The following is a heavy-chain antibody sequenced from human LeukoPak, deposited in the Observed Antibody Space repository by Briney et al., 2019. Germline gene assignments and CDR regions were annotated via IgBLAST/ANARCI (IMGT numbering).Heavy chain of an antibody. D-gene: IGHD3-22*01. CDR3: AKRDRSGSYFFDY. J-gene: IGHJ4*02. V-gene: IGHV3-23*01. CDR1: GFTFSTYD. CDR2: INSYGAYT. Sequence: GGSLRLSCAASGFTFSTYDMTWVRQAPGKGLEWVSSINSYGAYTFYADSVRGRFTISRDNSKNTVYLQMNSLRAEDTAVFYCAKRDRSGSYFFDYWGQGTLVTVSS.